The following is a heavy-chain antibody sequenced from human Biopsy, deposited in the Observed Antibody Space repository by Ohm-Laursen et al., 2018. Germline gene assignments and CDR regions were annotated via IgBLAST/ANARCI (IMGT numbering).Heavy chain of an antibody. V-gene: IGHV3-33*04. D-gene: IGHD6-19*01. CDR3: VRGLSSGWYGYFDV. CDR1: GFTFGHYA. CDR2: IWYDGTNE. Sequence: SLRLSCAATGFTFGHYAMHWVRQAPGKGLEWISLIWYDGTNEDYADSVKGRFTISRDNSKNTLYLQINTLTLEDTAFYYCVRGLSSGWYGYFDVWGRGTLVTVSS. J-gene: IGHJ2*01.